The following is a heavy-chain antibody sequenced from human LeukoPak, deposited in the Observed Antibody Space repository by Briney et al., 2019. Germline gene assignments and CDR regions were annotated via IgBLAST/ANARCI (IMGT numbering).Heavy chain of an antibody. Sequence: GGSLRLSCAASGFTFSSYAMSWVRQTPGKGLEWVSAISGSGGSTYYADSVKSRFTISGDNSKNTLYLQMNSLRAEDTAVYFCAKEFGSGYFDYWGQGTLVTVSS. V-gene: IGHV3-23*01. J-gene: IGHJ4*02. CDR3: AKEFGSGYFDY. D-gene: IGHD2-15*01. CDR1: GFTFSSYA. CDR2: ISGSGGST.